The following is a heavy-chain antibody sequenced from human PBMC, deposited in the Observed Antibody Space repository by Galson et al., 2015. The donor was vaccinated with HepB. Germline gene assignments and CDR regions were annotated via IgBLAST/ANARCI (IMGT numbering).Heavy chain of an antibody. J-gene: IGHJ4*02. D-gene: IGHD3-3*01. Sequence: SLRLSCAASGFTFSNAWMSWVRQAPGKGLEWVGRIKSKTDGGTTDYAAPVKGRFTISRDDSKNTLYLQMNSLKTEDTAVYYCTTDQIRPATITIFGVVTIFDYWGQGTLVTVSS. V-gene: IGHV3-15*01. CDR2: IKSKTDGGTT. CDR3: TTDQIRPATITIFGVVTIFDY. CDR1: GFTFSNAW.